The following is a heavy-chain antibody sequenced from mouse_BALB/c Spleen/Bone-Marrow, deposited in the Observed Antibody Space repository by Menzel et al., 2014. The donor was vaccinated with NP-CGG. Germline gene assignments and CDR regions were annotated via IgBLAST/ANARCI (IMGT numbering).Heavy chain of an antibody. V-gene: IGHV1S137*01. CDR2: ISTYYGDT. CDR3: ARSGNVRNAMDY. D-gene: IGHD1-1*01. Sequence: VQLQQPGAELVRPGVSVKISCKGSGYTFTNNAIHWVKQSRAKSLEWIGIISTYYGDTTYNQKFKGKATMTVDKPSSTAYLKLARLTSEDSAIYYCARSGNVRNAMDYWGQGTSVTVSS. CDR1: GYTFTNNA. J-gene: IGHJ4*01.